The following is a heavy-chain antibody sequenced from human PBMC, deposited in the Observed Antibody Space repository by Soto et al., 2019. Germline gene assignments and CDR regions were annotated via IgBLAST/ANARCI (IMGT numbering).Heavy chain of an antibody. CDR1: GFTFDDYA. J-gene: IGHJ4*02. CDR2: ISWNSGSI. Sequence: PGGSLRLSCAASGFTFDDYAMHWVRQAPGKGLEWVSGISWNSGSIGYADSVKGRFTISRDNAKNSLYLQMNSLRAEDTALYYCAKDVAYDFWSGYPKDWGQGTQVTVS. CDR3: AKDVAYDFWSGYPKD. D-gene: IGHD3-3*01. V-gene: IGHV3-9*01.